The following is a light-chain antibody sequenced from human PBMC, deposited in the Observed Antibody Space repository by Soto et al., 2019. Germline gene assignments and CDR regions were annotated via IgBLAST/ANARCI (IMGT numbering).Light chain of an antibody. CDR2: DAS. Sequence: EIVFTQSPGTLSLSPGDRATPSRRASQSVGTYLAWYQQKPGQAPRLLIYDASNRATGIPARFTGSGSGTDFTLTISRLESDDFALYYCQQYAEGTPITFGQGTRLEIK. CDR1: QSVGTY. CDR3: QQYAEGTPIT. J-gene: IGKJ5*01. V-gene: IGKV3-11*01.